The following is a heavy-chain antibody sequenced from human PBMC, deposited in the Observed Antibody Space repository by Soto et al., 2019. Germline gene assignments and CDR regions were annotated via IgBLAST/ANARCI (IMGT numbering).Heavy chain of an antibody. CDR2: IYYSGST. J-gene: IGHJ4*02. V-gene: IGHV4-61*01. CDR3: AKDPQMYDYVWGSYLFDY. D-gene: IGHD3-16*01. Sequence: SETLSLTCTVSGGSVSSGRYYWSWIRQPPGKGLEWIGYIYYSGSTNYNPSLKSRVTISVDTSKNQFSLKLSSVTAADTAVYYFAKDPQMYDYVWGSYLFDYWGQGTLVTVSS. CDR1: GGSVSSGRYY.